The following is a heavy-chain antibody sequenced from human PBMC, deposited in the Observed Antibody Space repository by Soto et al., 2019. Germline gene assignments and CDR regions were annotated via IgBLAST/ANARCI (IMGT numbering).Heavy chain of an antibody. D-gene: IGHD2-15*01. V-gene: IGHV4-30-4*01. CDR1: GGSISSGDYY. Sequence: SETLSLTCTVSGGSISSGDYYWSWIRQPPGKGLEWIGYIRNSGSTYYNPSLRSRVTISVDTSKNQFSLQLSSVTAADTAVYYCASGSGSYFDSWGQGTLVTVSS. J-gene: IGHJ4*02. CDR3: ASGSGSYFDS. CDR2: IRNSGST.